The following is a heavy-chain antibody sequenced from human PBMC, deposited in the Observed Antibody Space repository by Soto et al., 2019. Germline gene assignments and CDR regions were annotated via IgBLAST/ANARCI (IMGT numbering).Heavy chain of an antibody. CDR2: ISTSGSYI. J-gene: IGHJ5*02. Sequence: GGSLRLSCAASGFTFSSYSMNWVRQAPGKGLEWVSSISTSGSYIYYADSVKGRFTISRDNAKNSLYLQMNSLRAEDTAVYYCARDREFDPWGQGTLVTVSS. CDR1: GFTFSSYS. CDR3: ARDREFDP. V-gene: IGHV3-21*01.